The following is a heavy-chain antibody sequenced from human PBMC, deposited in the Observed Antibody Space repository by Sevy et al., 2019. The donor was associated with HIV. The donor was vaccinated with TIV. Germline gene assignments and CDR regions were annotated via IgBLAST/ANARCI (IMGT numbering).Heavy chain of an antibody. CDR2: IKEDGSET. V-gene: IGHV3-7*01. CDR1: GFIFSTYW. D-gene: IGHD1-26*01. Sequence: GGSLRISCAASGFIFSTYWMSWVRQAPGKGLEWVANIKEDGSETCYVVSVKGRFTISRDNAKNSLYLQMSSLRAEDTAVYYCARGGKYPGYWGQGTLVTVSS. J-gene: IGHJ4*02. CDR3: ARGGKYPGY.